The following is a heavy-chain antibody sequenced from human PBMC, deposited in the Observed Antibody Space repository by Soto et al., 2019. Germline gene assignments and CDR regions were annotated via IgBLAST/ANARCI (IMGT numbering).Heavy chain of an antibody. CDR1: GYTFTSHY. CDR2: INAGGGNI. Sequence: GASVKFSCKASGYTFTSHYVHWVRQAPGQGLEWVGVINAGGGNIDYAQKFQGRVTMTRDTSTSTAYMELRSLRSEDTAVYYCARDHDYAEPNRPAPVSWGQGTLVTVSS. V-gene: IGHV1-46*01. CDR3: ARDHDYAEPNRPAPVS. D-gene: IGHD4-17*01. J-gene: IGHJ5*02.